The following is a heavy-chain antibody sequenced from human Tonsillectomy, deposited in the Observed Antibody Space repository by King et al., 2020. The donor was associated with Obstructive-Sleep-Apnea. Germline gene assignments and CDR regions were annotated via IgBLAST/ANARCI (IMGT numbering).Heavy chain of an antibody. CDR1: GYTFTSYG. CDR2: ISVYNGNT. J-gene: IGHJ6*02. CDR3: ARDPPPYSRDYYGMDV. Sequence: QLVQSGAEVKRPGASVKVSCKASGYTFTSYGISWVRQAPGQGLEWMGWISVYNGNTYYAQNVQGRVTMTTDTFTSTAYMELRSLRSDDTAVYYCARDPPPYSRDYYGMDVWGQGTTVTVSS. D-gene: IGHD4-11*01. V-gene: IGHV1-18*01.